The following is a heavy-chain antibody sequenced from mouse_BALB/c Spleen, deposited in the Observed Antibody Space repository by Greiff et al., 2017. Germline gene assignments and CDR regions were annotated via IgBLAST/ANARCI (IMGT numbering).Heavy chain of an antibody. J-gene: IGHJ2*01. CDR1: GFTFSNYW. Sequence: ESGGGLVQPGGSMKLSCVASGFTFSNYWMNWVRQSPEKGLEWVAEIRLKSNNYATHYAESVKGRFTISRDDSKSSVYLQMNNLRAEDTGIYYCARVYYAYDATGLDYWGQGTTLTVSS. V-gene: IGHV6-6*02. D-gene: IGHD2-2*01. CDR3: ARVYYAYDATGLDY. CDR2: IRLKSNNYAT.